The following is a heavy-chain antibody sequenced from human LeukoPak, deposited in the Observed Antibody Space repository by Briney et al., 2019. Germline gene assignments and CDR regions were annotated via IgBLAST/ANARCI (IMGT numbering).Heavy chain of an antibody. V-gene: IGHV3-43*01. D-gene: IGHD4-11*01. CDR1: GFTFADYT. CDR2: ISWDGDST. J-gene: IGHJ6*03. Sequence: PGGSLTLSCAASGFTFADYTMHWVRQVPGKGLEWVSLISWDGDSTYYADSVKGRFTISRDNSKNSLYLQMNSLRTEDTAFYYCAKSTVLDFYYYYMDVWGKGTTVTISS. CDR3: AKSTVLDFYYYYMDV.